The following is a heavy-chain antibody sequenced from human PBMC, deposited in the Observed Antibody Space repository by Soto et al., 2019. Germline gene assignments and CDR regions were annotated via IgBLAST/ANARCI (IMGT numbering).Heavy chain of an antibody. CDR2: ISSSSSYI. V-gene: IGHV3-21*01. Sequence: GGSLRLSCAASGFTFSSYSMNWVRQAPGKGLEWVSSISSSSSYIYYADSVKGRFTISRDNAKNSLYLQMNSLRAEDTAVYYCARDQYDYYGSGSLYYFDYWGQGTLVTVSS. CDR3: ARDQYDYYGSGSLYYFDY. CDR1: GFTFSSYS. D-gene: IGHD3-10*01. J-gene: IGHJ4*02.